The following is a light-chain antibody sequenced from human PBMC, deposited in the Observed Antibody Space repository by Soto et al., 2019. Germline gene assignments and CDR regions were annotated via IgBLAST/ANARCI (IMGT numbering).Light chain of an antibody. Sequence: QSALTQPPSASGSPGQSVTISCTGTNSDVGGYNYVSWYQQHPGKAPKLMIYEVNKRPSGVPDRFSGSKSGNTASLTVSGLQAEDEADYYCSSYAGSNNGVFGGGTQLTVL. J-gene: IGLJ3*02. CDR2: EVN. V-gene: IGLV2-8*01. CDR3: SSYAGSNNGV. CDR1: NSDVGGYNY.